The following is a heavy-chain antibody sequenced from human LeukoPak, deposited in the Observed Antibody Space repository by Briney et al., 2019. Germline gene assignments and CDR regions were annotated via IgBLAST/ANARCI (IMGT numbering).Heavy chain of an antibody. V-gene: IGHV3-33*01. D-gene: IGHD5-18*01. CDR1: GFTFSSYG. J-gene: IGHJ4*02. CDR2: IWYDGSNK. Sequence: GGSLRLSCAASGFTFSSYGMHWVRQAPGKGLEWVAVIWYDGSNKYYADSVKGRFTISRDNSKNTLYLQMNSLRAEDTAVYYCARVSDGYRYGPFDYWGQGTLVTVSS. CDR3: ARVSDGYRYGPFDY.